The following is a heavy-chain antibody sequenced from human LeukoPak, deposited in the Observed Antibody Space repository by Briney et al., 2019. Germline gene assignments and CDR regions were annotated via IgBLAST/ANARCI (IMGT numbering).Heavy chain of an antibody. V-gene: IGHV3-23*01. CDR2: ISGSGSST. D-gene: IGHD3-22*01. J-gene: IGHJ4*02. CDR1: GFTFNNYA. CDR3: TRTRWTSGYYFDY. Sequence: GGSLTLSCAASGFTFNNYAMGWVRQAPGKGREWVSAISGSGSSTYYTDSVKGRFTISRDNYKNTLFLQMNSLRVEDTAVYYCTRTRWTSGYYFDYWGQGTLVTVSS.